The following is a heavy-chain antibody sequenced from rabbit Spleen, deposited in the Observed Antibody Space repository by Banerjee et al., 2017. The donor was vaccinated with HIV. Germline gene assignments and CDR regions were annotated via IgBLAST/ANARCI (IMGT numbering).Heavy chain of an antibody. Sequence: QEQLVESGGGLVQPEGSLTLTCTASGFAFNSVYDMCWVRQAPGKGLEWIACIYTGNGKTYYASWAKGRFTISKTSSTTVTLQMTSLTVADTATYFCARDAGTSFSTYGMDLWGPGTLVTVS. CDR3: ARDAGTSFSTYGMDL. J-gene: IGHJ6*01. CDR2: IYTGNGKT. CDR1: GFAFNSVYD. V-gene: IGHV1S45*01. D-gene: IGHD8-1*01.